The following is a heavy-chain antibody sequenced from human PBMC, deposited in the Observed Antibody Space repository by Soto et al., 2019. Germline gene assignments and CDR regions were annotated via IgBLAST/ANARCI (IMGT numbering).Heavy chain of an antibody. J-gene: IGHJ4*02. Sequence: SETLSLTCAVYGGSFSGYYWSRIRQPPGKGLEWIGEINHSGSTNYNPSLKSRVTISVDTSKNQFSLKLSSVTAADTAVYYCARGTDYDFWSGYYFDYWGQGTLVTVSS. V-gene: IGHV4-34*01. CDR3: ARGTDYDFWSGYYFDY. D-gene: IGHD3-3*01. CDR1: GGSFSGYY. CDR2: INHSGST.